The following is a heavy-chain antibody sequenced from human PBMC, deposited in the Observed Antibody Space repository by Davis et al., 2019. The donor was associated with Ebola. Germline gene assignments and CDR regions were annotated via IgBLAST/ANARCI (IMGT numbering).Heavy chain of an antibody. D-gene: IGHD2/OR15-2a*01. CDR2: IHYSGST. Sequence: SETLSLTCTVSGGYVSSHYWSWIRQSPGKGLEWIGYIHYSGSTSIIPSLKSRVTMSVDTSKNQFSLNLRSVTAADTAVYYCATQYSNGWFDPWGQGTLVTVSS. J-gene: IGHJ5*02. CDR3: ATQYSNGWFDP. V-gene: IGHV4-59*02. CDR1: GGYVSSHY.